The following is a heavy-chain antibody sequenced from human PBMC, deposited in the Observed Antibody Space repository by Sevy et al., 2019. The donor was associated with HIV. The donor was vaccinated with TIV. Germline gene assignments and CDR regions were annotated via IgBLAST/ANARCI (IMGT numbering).Heavy chain of an antibody. CDR3: AGDHTDIVVVVAATGYYYGMDV. Sequence: ASVKVSCKASGGTFSSYAISWVRQAPGQGLEWMGGIIPIFGTANYAQKFQGRVTITADESTSTAYMELSSLRSEDTAVYYCAGDHTDIVVVVAATGYYYGMDVWGQGTTVTVSS. V-gene: IGHV1-69*13. CDR1: GGTFSSYA. CDR2: IIPIFGTA. J-gene: IGHJ6*02. D-gene: IGHD2-15*01.